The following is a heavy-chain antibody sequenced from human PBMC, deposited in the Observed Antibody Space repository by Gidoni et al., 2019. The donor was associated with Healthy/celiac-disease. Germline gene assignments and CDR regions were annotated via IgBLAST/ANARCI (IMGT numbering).Heavy chain of an antibody. CDR3: ARFCSSTSCYGFGAEY. J-gene: IGHJ4*02. D-gene: IGHD2-2*01. CDR2: SIPIFGTA. V-gene: IGHV1-69*01. CDR1: GSTFSSYA. Sequence: QVQLVQSGAEVEKPGCSVQVSCKASGSTFSSYAISWVRQAPGQGLEWMGGSIPIFGTANYAQKFQGRVTITADESTSTAYMELSSLRSEDTAVYSCARFCSSTSCYGFGAEYWGQGTLVTVSS.